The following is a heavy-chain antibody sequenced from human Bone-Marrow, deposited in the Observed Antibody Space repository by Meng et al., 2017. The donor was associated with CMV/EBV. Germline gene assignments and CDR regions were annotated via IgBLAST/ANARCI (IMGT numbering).Heavy chain of an antibody. Sequence: GSLRLSCTVSGGSISSYYWSWIRQPPGKGLEWIGYIYYSGSTNYNPSLKSRVTISVDTSKNQFSLKLSSVTAADTAVYYCARDVHYYDSSGYLSWFDPWGQGTRVTGSS. D-gene: IGHD3-22*01. V-gene: IGHV4-59*01. CDR2: IYYSGST. J-gene: IGHJ5*02. CDR1: GGSISSYY. CDR3: ARDVHYYDSSGYLSWFDP.